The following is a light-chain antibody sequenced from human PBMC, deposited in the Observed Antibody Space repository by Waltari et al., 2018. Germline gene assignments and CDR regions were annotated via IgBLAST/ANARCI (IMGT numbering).Light chain of an antibody. CDR1: QSISNF. CDR2: AAS. CDR3: QESHSAPPGT. V-gene: IGKV1-39*01. J-gene: IGKJ4*01. Sequence: DIQMTQSPSSLSASVGDRVTITCRANQSISNFLNWYQHKPGKAPRVLISAASTLHSGVPSRFSGRGSGTDFTLTINSLHPEDFATYYCQESHSAPPGTFGGGTKVDI.